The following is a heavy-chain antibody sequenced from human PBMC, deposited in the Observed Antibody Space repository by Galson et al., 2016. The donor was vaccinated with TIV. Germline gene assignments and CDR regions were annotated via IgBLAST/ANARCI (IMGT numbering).Heavy chain of an antibody. CDR1: GHSFTVYR. CDR3: TRGGGGAYTFDAFDI. J-gene: IGHJ3*02. Sequence: SVKVSCKASGHSFTVYRVHWVRQAPGQGLEWMGWIHPQNGGANYAQKFQGRVTLTRDTSISTVYMELRRLKSDDTAVYFCTRGGGGAYTFDAFDIWGQGTMVTVSS. CDR2: IHPQNGGA. V-gene: IGHV1-2*02. D-gene: IGHD2/OR15-2a*01.